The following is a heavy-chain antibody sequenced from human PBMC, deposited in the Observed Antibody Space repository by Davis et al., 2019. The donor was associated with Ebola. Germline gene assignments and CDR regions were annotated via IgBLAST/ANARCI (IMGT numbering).Heavy chain of an antibody. Sequence: MPSETLSLTCAVSGGTISSSNWWCWVRQPPGKGMEWIGEIYHSGRTNYNPSLKSRVTISVDKSKNQFSLKLSSVTAADTAVYYGASLAGCSSDYGGQGNLVTVSS. CDR2: IYHSGRT. J-gene: IGHJ4*02. V-gene: IGHV4-4*02. CDR1: GGTISSSNW. D-gene: IGHD6-6*01. CDR3: ASLAGCSSDY.